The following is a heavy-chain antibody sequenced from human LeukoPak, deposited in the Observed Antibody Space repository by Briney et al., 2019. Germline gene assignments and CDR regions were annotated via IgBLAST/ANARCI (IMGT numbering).Heavy chain of an antibody. CDR2: INPNSGGT. J-gene: IGHJ4*02. CDR3: ASPDYINYGSGTYCLSY. D-gene: IGHD3-10*01. Sequence: ASVKVSCKASGSTFTGYYMHWVRQAPGQGLEWMGWINPNSGGTNYAQKFQGRVTMTRDTFNSTAYMELSSLRSDDTAVYYCASPDYINYGSGTYCLSYWGQGTLVTVSP. V-gene: IGHV1-2*02. CDR1: GSTFTGYY.